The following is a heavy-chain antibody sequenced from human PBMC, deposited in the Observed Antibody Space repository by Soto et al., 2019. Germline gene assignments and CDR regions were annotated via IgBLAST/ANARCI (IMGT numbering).Heavy chain of an antibody. D-gene: IGHD6-6*01. V-gene: IGHV3-64*01. J-gene: IGHJ6*03. Sequence: PGGSLRLSCAASGFTLSGYAMDWVRQAPGKGLEYVSGISSNGVGTYYANSAQGRFTISRDNSKNTVYLQTGSLRPEDMAVYYCARRARPDFYYMDVWGKGTTVTVSS. CDR3: ARRARPDFYYMDV. CDR1: GFTLSGYA. CDR2: ISSNGVGT.